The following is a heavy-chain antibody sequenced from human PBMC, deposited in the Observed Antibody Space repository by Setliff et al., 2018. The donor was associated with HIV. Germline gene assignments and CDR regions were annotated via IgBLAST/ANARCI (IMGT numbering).Heavy chain of an antibody. CDR3: ARQGAQQELTPFFSYGMDV. V-gene: IGHV4-34*01. J-gene: IGHJ6*02. D-gene: IGHD3-16*01. CDR2: INHRGST. CDR1: GGLFTGYY. Sequence: SETLSLTCAVSGGLFTGYYWSWIRQPPGKGLEWIGEINHRGSTNHNPSLKSRVTISVDTSKNQFSLQLNSVTAADTAVYYCARQGAQQELTPFFSYGMDVWGQGTTVTVSS.